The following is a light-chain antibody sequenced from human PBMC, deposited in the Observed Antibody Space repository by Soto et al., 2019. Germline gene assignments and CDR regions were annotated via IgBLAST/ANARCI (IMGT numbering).Light chain of an antibody. V-gene: IGLV2-23*01. CDR1: SSDVGSYNL. CDR2: EGT. CDR3: CSCAGSSTYI. J-gene: IGLJ1*01. Sequence: QSVLTQPASVSGSPGQSITISCTGTSSDVGSYNLVSWYQQNPGKAPKLMIYEGTKRPSGVSNRFSGSKSGNTASLTISGLQAEDEADYHCCSCAGSSTYIFXTGTKVTVL.